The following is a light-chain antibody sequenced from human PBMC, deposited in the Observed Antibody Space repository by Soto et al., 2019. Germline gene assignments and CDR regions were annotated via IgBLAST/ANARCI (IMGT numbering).Light chain of an antibody. V-gene: IGKV3-20*01. J-gene: IGKJ5*01. CDR3: QQYGSSPLT. CDR2: DTS. Sequence: EVVLTQSPATLSLSPGERATLSCRASQSVNNYLAWYQQRPGQAPRLLIYDTSDRASCIPARFSGSGSGTDFTLTISRLEPEDFAVYYCQQYGSSPLTFGQGTRPEV. CDR1: QSVNNY.